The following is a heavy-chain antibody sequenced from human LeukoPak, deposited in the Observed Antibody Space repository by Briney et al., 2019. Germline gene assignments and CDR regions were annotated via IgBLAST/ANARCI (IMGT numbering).Heavy chain of an antibody. V-gene: IGHV3-21*04. CDR3: AKDLRGQAADGSAFDI. J-gene: IGHJ3*02. CDR2: LTSGSSYI. D-gene: IGHD6-13*01. Sequence: GGSLRLSCAASGFTFSSYSMNWVRQAPGKGLEWVSSLTSGSSYIYYADSVKGRFTISRDNSKNTLYLQMNSLRAEDTAVYYCAKDLRGQAADGSAFDIWGQGTMVTVSS. CDR1: GFTFSSYS.